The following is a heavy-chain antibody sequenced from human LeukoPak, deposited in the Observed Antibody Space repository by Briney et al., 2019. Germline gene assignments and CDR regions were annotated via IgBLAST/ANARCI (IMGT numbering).Heavy chain of an antibody. V-gene: IGHV3-21*01. CDR2: ISSSSSYI. CDR3: ARGIAAAGPLDY. Sequence: PGGSLRLSCAASAFTFTSYSMNWVRQAPGKGLEWVSSISSSSSYIYYADSVKGRFTISRDNAKNSLYLQMNSLRAEDTAVYYCARGIAAAGPLDYWGQGTLVTVSS. D-gene: IGHD6-13*01. CDR1: AFTFTSYS. J-gene: IGHJ4*02.